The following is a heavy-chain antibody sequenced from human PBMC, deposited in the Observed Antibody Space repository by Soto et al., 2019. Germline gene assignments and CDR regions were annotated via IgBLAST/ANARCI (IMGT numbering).Heavy chain of an antibody. V-gene: IGHV1-3*01. CDR2: INAGNGNT. CDR1: GYTFTSYA. J-gene: IGHJ6*02. D-gene: IGHD3-10*01. Sequence: ASVKVSCKASGYTFTSYAMHWVRQAPGQRLEWMGWINAGNGNTKYSQKFQGRVTITRDTSASTAYMELSSLRSEDTAVYYCARGGQHITYLLWYHYYGMDVWGQGTTVTVSS. CDR3: ARGGQHITYLLWYHYYGMDV.